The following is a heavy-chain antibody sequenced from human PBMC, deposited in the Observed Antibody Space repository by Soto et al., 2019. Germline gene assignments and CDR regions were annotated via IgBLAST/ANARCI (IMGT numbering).Heavy chain of an antibody. J-gene: IGHJ5*02. D-gene: IGHD3-10*01. CDR1: GGSISSGDYY. CDR3: ARVVVTMVRENAINWFDP. CDR2: IYYSGST. Sequence: PSETLSLTCTVSGGSISSGDYYWSWIRQPPGKGLEWIGYIYYSGSTYYNPSLKSRVTISVDTPKNQFSLKLSSVTAADTAVYYCARVVVTMVRENAINWFDPWGQGTLVTVSS. V-gene: IGHV4-30-4*01.